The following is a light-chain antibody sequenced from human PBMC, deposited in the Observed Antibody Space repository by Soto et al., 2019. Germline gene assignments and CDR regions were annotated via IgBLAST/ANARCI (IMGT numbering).Light chain of an antibody. Sequence: QSALTQPASVSGSPGQSIAISCTGTSSDVGSYKFVSWFQQHPGKAPKLMIYEDNKRPSGVSNRFSGSKSGNTASLTISGLQAEDEADYYCCSYADSSTVFGGGTKVTVL. J-gene: IGLJ2*01. CDR1: SSDVGSYKF. CDR3: CSYADSSTV. V-gene: IGLV2-23*01. CDR2: EDN.